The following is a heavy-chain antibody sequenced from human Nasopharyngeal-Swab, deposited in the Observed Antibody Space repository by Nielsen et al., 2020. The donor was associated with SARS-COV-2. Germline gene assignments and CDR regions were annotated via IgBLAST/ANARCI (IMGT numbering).Heavy chain of an antibody. CDR2: INHSGST. CDR1: GGSFSIYY. V-gene: IGHV4-34*01. CDR3: ARGRVLLWFGEFPYYFDY. Sequence: GSLRLSCAVYGGSFSIYYWSWIRQPPGKGLEWIGEINHSGSTNYNPSLKSRVTISVDTSKNQFSLKLSSVTAADTAVYYCARGRVLLWFGEFPYYFDYWGQGTLVTVSS. D-gene: IGHD3-10*01. J-gene: IGHJ4*02.